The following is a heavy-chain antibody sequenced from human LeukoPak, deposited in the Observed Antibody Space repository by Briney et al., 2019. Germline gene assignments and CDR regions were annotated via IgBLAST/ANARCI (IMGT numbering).Heavy chain of an antibody. Sequence: SETLSLTCTVSGYSISSDYYWGWIRQSPGKGLESIGSVHHHGSTYYNPSLKSRVTMSVDTSRNQFSLKLRSVTAADTAVYYCAREAHPPDIAAAGMDYWGQGTLVTVSS. J-gene: IGHJ4*02. CDR3: AREAHPPDIAAAGMDY. V-gene: IGHV4-38-2*02. CDR1: GYSISSDYY. D-gene: IGHD6-13*01. CDR2: VHHHGST.